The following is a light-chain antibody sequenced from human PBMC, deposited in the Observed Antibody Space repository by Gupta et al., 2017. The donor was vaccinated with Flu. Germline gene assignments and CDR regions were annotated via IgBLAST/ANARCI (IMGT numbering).Light chain of an antibody. J-gene: IGKJ2*03. Sequence: IVMTQSPLSLPVTPGEPASISCRSSQSLLHSSGYIYLNWYLQKPGQSPQLLIYLVSNRASGVPDRFSGSGSGTDFTLKISRVEAGDVGVYYCMQALQTPYSFGQGTKLEIK. CDR1: QSLLHSSGYIY. V-gene: IGKV2-28*01. CDR2: LVS. CDR3: MQALQTPYS.